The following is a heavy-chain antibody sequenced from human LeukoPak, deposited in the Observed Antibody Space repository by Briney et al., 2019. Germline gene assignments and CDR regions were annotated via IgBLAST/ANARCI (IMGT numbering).Heavy chain of an antibody. D-gene: IGHD1-7*01. Sequence: SGRSLRLSCAASGFTFSSYGMHWVRQAPGKGLEWVAVISYDGSNKYYADSVKGRFTISRDNSKNTLYLQMNSLRAEDTAVYYCVRYDWNYPDYWGQGTLVTVSS. CDR2: ISYDGSNK. CDR3: VRYDWNYPDY. V-gene: IGHV3-30*03. CDR1: GFTFSSYG. J-gene: IGHJ4*02.